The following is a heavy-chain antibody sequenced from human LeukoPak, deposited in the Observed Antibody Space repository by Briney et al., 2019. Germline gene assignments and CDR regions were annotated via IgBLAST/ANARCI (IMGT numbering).Heavy chain of an antibody. CDR1: GFTFSNYW. J-gene: IGHJ6*02. Sequence: PGGSLRLSCEGSGFTFSNYWMSWVRQAPGKGLEWVANIQQHGSETYYGDSVKGRFTISRDNAKNSLYLQMNSLRAEDTAVYYCARAVFDSSGWDYYYGMDVWGQGTTVTVSS. D-gene: IGHD3-22*01. CDR2: IQQHGSET. CDR3: ARAVFDSSGWDYYYGMDV. V-gene: IGHV3-7*01.